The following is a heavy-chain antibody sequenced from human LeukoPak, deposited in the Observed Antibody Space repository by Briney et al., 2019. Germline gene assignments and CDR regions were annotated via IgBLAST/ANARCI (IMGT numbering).Heavy chain of an antibody. CDR1: GYTFTGYY. J-gene: IGHJ6*02. V-gene: IGHV1-2*02. Sequence: ASVKVSCTASGYTFTGYYMHWVRQAPGQGLEWMGWINPNSGGTNYAQKFQGRVTMTRDTSISTAYMELSRLRSDDTAVYYCAGDSGSYFPYYYYGMDVWGQGTLVTVSS. CDR2: INPNSGGT. CDR3: AGDSGSYFPYYYYGMDV. D-gene: IGHD1-26*01.